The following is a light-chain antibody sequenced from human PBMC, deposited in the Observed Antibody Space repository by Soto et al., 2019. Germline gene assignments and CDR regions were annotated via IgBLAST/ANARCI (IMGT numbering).Light chain of an antibody. J-gene: IGKJ5*01. CDR3: QQRSNWPLT. V-gene: IGKV3-15*01. CDR2: GAS. CDR1: QSVSSN. Sequence: EIVMMQTPATLSVSQGERATLPCRASQSVSSNLAWYQQKPGQAPRLLIYGASTRATGFPARFSGSGSGTDFTLTISSLEPEDFAVYYCQQRSNWPLTFGQGTRLEIK.